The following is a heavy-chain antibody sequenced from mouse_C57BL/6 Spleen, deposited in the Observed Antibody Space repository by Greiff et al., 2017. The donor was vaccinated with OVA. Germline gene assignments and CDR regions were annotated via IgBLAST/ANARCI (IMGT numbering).Heavy chain of an antibody. Sequence: VQLQQSGPGLVKPSQSLSLTCSVTGYSITSGYYWNWIRQFPGNKLEWMGYISYDGSNNYNPSLKNRISITRDTSKNQFFLKLNSVTTEDTATDYCARVLTGAYYAMDYWGQGTSVTVSS. D-gene: IGHD4-1*01. CDR2: ISYDGSN. CDR3: ARVLTGAYYAMDY. CDR1: GYSITSGYY. V-gene: IGHV3-6*01. J-gene: IGHJ4*01.